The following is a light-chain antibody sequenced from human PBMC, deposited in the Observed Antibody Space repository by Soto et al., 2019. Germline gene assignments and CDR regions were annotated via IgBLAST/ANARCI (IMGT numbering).Light chain of an antibody. J-gene: IGKJ3*01. CDR1: QGISDY. CDR3: QKYNTAPIFT. Sequence: DIQMTQSPSSLSASVGDRVNITCRASQGISDYLAWYQQKPGKIPKLLIYGASTLQSGVPSRFSGSGSGTDFTLTISSLQPEDVATYYCQKYNTAPIFTFGPGTKVDIK. CDR2: GAS. V-gene: IGKV1-27*01.